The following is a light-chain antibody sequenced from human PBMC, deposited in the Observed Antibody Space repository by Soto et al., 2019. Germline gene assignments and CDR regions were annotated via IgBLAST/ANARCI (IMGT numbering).Light chain of an antibody. J-gene: IGKJ4*01. CDR1: QSISSY. V-gene: IGKV3-11*01. Sequence: EIVLTQSPATLSLSPGERATLSCRASQSISSYLAWYQQKPGQAPRLLIYDASSRATGIPARFSGSGSGTDFTLTIRSLEPEDFAVYYWQQRSNWLTFGGGTKVEIK. CDR2: DAS. CDR3: QQRSNWLT.